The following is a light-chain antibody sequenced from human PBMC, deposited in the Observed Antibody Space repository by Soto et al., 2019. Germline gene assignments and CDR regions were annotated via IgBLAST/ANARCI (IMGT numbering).Light chain of an antibody. V-gene: IGLV1-44*01. CDR3: AAWDDSLNGVV. CDR2: SNN. CDR1: SSNIGSNT. J-gene: IGLJ2*01. Sequence: QSVLTQPPSASGTPGQRVTISCSGSSSNIGSNTVNWYQQLPGTDPKLLIYSNNQRPSGVPDRFSGSKSGTSASLAISGLQSEDEEDYYCAAWDDSLNGVVFGGGTKLTVL.